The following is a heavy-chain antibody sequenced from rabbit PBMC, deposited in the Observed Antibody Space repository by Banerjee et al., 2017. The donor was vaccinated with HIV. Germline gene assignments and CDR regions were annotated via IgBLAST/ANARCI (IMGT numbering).Heavy chain of an antibody. CDR1: GFSFSSSYW. CDR2: INTSSGST. Sequence: QEQLVESGGGLVQPEGSLTLTCTASGFSFSSSYWICWVRQAPGKGLEWIGCINTSSGSTGYASWAKGRFTISKTSSTTVTLQMTSLTAADTATYFCARNPYDGNSYNLWGQGTLVTVS. CDR3: ARNPYDGNSYNL. J-gene: IGHJ4*01. V-gene: IGHV1S45*01. D-gene: IGHD8-1*01.